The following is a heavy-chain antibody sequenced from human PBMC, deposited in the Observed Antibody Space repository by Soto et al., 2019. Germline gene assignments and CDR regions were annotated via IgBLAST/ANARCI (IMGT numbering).Heavy chain of an antibody. CDR2: ISWNSGSI. D-gene: IGHD6-19*01. CDR1: GFTFDDYA. J-gene: IGHJ6*02. Sequence: GGSLRLSCAASGFTFDDYAMHWVRQAPGKGLEWVSGISWNSGSIGYADSVKGRFTISRDNAKNSLYLQMNSLRAEDTALYYCAKDGGRVAGSPYYGMDVWGQGTTVTVSS. CDR3: AKDGGRVAGSPYYGMDV. V-gene: IGHV3-9*01.